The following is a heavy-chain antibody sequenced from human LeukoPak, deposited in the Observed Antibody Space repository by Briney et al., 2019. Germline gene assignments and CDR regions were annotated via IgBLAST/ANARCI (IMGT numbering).Heavy chain of an antibody. CDR3: ARVDPGPEKYYFDY. V-gene: IGHV3-53*01. CDR1: GFTVSSNY. CDR2: IHSGGST. Sequence: PGGSLRLSCAASGFTVSSNYMSWVRQAPGKGLEWVSVIHSGGSTYYADSVKGRFTISRDNSKNTLYLQMNSLRAEDTAVYYCARVDPGPEKYYFDYWGQGTLVTVSS. J-gene: IGHJ4*02.